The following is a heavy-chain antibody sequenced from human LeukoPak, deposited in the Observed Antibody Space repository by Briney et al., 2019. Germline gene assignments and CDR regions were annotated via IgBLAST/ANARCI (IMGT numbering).Heavy chain of an antibody. CDR1: GGTFSSYA. CDR2: IIPIFGTA. J-gene: IGHJ4*02. D-gene: IGHD4-17*01. Sequence: SVKVSCKASGGTFSSYAISWVRQAPGQGLEWMGRIIPIFGTANYAQKFQGRVTITTDESTSTAYMELSSLRSEDTAVYYSASGVGGDYGMDYWGQGTQVTVSS. V-gene: IGHV1-69*05. CDR3: ASGVGGDYGMDY.